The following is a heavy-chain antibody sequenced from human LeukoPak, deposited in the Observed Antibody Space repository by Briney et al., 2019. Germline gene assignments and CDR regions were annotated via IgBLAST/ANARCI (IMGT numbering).Heavy chain of an antibody. V-gene: IGHV3-7*01. J-gene: IGHJ4*02. CDR3: ARDVGSWTDFDY. Sequence: GGSLRLSCAASGFTFSNYWMSWVRQSPGKGLEWVATIKQDGSQKYYVDSAKGRFTISRDNAKNSLYLQMNSLSGEDTAVYYCARDVGSWTDFDYWGQGTLVSVSS. CDR2: IKQDGSQK. D-gene: IGHD3/OR15-3a*01. CDR1: GFTFSNYW.